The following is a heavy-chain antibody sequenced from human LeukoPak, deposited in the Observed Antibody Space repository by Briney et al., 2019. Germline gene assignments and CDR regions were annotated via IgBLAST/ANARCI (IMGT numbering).Heavy chain of an antibody. CDR1: GGSISSYY. Sequence: SETLSLTCTVSGGSISSYYWSWIRQPPGKGLEWIGYIYYSGSTNYNPSLKSRVTTSVDTSKNQFSLKLSSVTAADTAVYCCARETLHYYGSGSYYGDWGQGTLVTVSS. V-gene: IGHV4-59*01. D-gene: IGHD3-10*01. CDR3: ARETLHYYGSGSYYGD. CDR2: IYYSGST. J-gene: IGHJ4*02.